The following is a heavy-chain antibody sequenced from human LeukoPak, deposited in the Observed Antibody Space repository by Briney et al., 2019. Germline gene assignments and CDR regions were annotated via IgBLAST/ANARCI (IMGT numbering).Heavy chain of an antibody. CDR3: AKGPLIEVAGTTWDY. V-gene: IGHV3-11*01. Sequence: SGGSLRLSCAASEFTFSDYYMSWIRQAPGKGLEWVSYISYSGDTIYYADSVKGRFTVSRDNAKNSLYLQMNSLRAEDTAVYYCAKGPLIEVAGTTWDYWGQGTLVTVSS. D-gene: IGHD1-14*01. J-gene: IGHJ4*02. CDR1: EFTFSDYY. CDR2: ISYSGDTI.